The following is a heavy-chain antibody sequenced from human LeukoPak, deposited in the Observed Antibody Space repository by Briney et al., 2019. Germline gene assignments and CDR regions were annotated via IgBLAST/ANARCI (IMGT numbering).Heavy chain of an antibody. CDR3: ARESWSSGWYLGHYFDY. V-gene: IGHV4-4*07. Sequence: SETLSLTCTVSGGSIGSYYWSWIRQPAGKGLEWIGRIYTSGSTNYNPSPKSRVTMSVDTSKNQFSLKLSSVTAADTAVYYCARESWSSGWYLGHYFDYWGQGTLVTVSS. D-gene: IGHD6-19*01. CDR2: IYTSGST. J-gene: IGHJ4*02. CDR1: GGSIGSYY.